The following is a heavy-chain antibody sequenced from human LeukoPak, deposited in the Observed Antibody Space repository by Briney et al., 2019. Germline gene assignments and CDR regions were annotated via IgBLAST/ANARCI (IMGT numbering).Heavy chain of an antibody. J-gene: IGHJ4*02. D-gene: IGHD6-19*01. CDR3: ARESVAVDS. V-gene: IGHV3-74*01. CDR2: IYSDGSST. CDR1: GFTFSGFW. Sequence: GGSLRLSCAASGFTFSGFWMHWVRQAPGKGLVRVSRIYSDGSSTSYADSVKGRFTISRDNTKNTLYLQMNSLRAEDTAVYYCARESVAVDSWGQGTLVTVSS.